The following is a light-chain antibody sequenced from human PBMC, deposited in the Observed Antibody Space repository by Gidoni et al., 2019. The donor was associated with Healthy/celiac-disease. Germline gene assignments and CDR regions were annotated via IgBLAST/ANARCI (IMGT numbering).Light chain of an antibody. CDR2: AAS. Sequence: DIQMTQSPSSLSASVGDRVTITCRASQSISSYLNWYQQKPGKAPKLLIYAASSLQSGVPSRLSGSGSGTDFTLTISSLKPEDFATYYCQQSYSTPVTCGQGTKVEIK. J-gene: IGKJ1*01. CDR1: QSISSY. V-gene: IGKV1-39*01. CDR3: QQSYSTPVT.